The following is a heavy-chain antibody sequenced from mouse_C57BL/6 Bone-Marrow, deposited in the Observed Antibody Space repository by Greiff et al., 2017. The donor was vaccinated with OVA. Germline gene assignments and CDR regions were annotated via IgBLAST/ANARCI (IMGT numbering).Heavy chain of an antibody. Sequence: QVQLQQSGAELARPGASVKLSCKASGYTFTSYCISWVKQRTGQGLEWIGEIYPRSGNTYYNEKFKGKATLTADKSSSTAYMELRSLTSEDSAVYFCARGVYDGFRDWYFDVWGTGTTVTVSS. CDR1: GYTFTSYC. V-gene: IGHV1-81*01. CDR3: ARGVYDGFRDWYFDV. CDR2: IYPRSGNT. J-gene: IGHJ1*03. D-gene: IGHD2-3*01.